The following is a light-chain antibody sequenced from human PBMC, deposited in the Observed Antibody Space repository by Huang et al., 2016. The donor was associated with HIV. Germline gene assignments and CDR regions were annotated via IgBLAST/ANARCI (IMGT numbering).Light chain of an antibody. Sequence: DIVVTQSPDSLALSLGERATINCTSSQSLLYSSNNKNYLNWYQVKPGQPPNLLIYWASTRESGVPYRFSGSGSGTDFTLTISSLQAEDVAVYYCHQYYSLPQTFGQGTKVEV. CDR1: QSLLYSSNNKNY. V-gene: IGKV4-1*01. CDR3: HQYYSLPQT. CDR2: WAS. J-gene: IGKJ1*01.